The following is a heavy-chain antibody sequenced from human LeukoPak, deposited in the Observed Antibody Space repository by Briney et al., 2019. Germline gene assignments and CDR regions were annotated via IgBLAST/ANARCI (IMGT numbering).Heavy chain of an antibody. Sequence: SETLSLTCAVSGYPINNAYYWVWIRQPPGQGLEWIGSLYHPDSTYYNPSLKSRVTMSVDTSRNQFSLKLSFVTAADTAVYYCARQYDSYFYYYLDLWGTGTTVTVSS. J-gene: IGHJ6*04. CDR1: GYPINNAYY. D-gene: IGHD3-10*01. CDR2: LYHPDST. CDR3: ARQYDSYFYYYLDL. V-gene: IGHV4-38-2*01.